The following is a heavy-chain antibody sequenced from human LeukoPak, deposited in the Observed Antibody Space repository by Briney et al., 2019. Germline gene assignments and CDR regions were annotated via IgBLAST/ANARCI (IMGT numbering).Heavy chain of an antibody. V-gene: IGHV3-64*01. CDR1: GFTFSSYA. Sequence: GGSLRLSCAASGFTFSSYAMHWVRQAPGKGLEYVSAISSNGGSTYYTNSVKGRFTISRDNSKDTLYLQMGSLRAEDMAVYYCAREGPNYYGSGTYMDVWGKGATVTVFS. J-gene: IGHJ6*03. D-gene: IGHD3-10*01. CDR2: ISSNGGST. CDR3: AREGPNYYGSGTYMDV.